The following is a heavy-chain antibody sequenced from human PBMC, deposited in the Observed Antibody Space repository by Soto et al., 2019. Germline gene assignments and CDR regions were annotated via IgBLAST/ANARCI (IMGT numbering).Heavy chain of an antibody. CDR2: IYYSGST. CDR1: GGSISSYY. CDR3: ARVWLGYCSGGSCPLDY. Sequence: SETLSLTCAVSGGSISSYYWSWIRQPPGKGLEWIGYIYYSGSTNYNPSLKSRVTISVDTSKNQFSLKLSSVTAADTAVYYCARVWLGYCSGGSCPLDYWGQGTLVTVSS. J-gene: IGHJ4*02. V-gene: IGHV4-59*01. D-gene: IGHD2-15*01.